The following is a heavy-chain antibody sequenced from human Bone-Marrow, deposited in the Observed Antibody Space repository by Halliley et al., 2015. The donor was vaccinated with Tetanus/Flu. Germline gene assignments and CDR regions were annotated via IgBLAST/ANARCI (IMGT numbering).Heavy chain of an antibody. CDR2: VHPSGNT. Sequence: TLSLTCTVSGDSISDGGLYWAWIRQHPGKGLEWIGYVHPSGNTYYNPSLKSRLSMSLDTSQNQFSLKVHSVTPADTAMYYCAGVITGTHFDAWGQGLLVTVSS. J-gene: IGHJ5*02. V-gene: IGHV4-31*03. CDR1: GDSISDGGLY. CDR3: AGVITGTHFDA. D-gene: IGHD1-1*01.